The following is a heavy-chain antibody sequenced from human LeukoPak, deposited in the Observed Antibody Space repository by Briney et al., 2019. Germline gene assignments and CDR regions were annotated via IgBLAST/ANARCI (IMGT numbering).Heavy chain of an antibody. CDR3: ARGASFQLDYFDF. CDR1: GFTFSSYA. J-gene: IGHJ4*02. CDR2: ISYDGSNK. Sequence: GRSLRLSCAASGFTFSSYAMHWVRQAPGKGLEWVAVISYDGSNKYYADSVKGRFTISRDNSKNTLYLQMNSLRAEDTAVYYCARGASFQLDYFDFWGQGALVTVSS. V-gene: IGHV3-30-3*01. D-gene: IGHD2/OR15-2a*01.